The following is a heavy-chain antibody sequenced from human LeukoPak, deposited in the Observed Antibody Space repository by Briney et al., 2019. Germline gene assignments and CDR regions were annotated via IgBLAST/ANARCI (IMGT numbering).Heavy chain of an antibody. Sequence: PGKSLRLSCAASGFSFNNYAMYWVRQAPGKGLEWVALISYDGSNKYYADSVKGRFTISRDNSKNTLYLQMNSLRAEDTAVYYCAKWNYYDSSGYMGYFDYWGQGTLVTVSS. CDR2: ISYDGSNK. D-gene: IGHD3-22*01. CDR1: GFSFNNYA. CDR3: AKWNYYDSSGYMGYFDY. V-gene: IGHV3-30*18. J-gene: IGHJ4*02.